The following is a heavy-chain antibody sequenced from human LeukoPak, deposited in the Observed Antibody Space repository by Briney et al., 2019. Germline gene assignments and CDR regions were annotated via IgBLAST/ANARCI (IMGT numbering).Heavy chain of an antibody. CDR2: INPGDSDT. J-gene: IGHJ5*02. V-gene: IGHV5-51*01. CDR3: VRGHVYNDH. CDR1: GYTFTSYW. D-gene: IGHD1-1*01. Sequence: GESLKISCQGAGYTFTSYWIGWVRQMPGKGLEWMGIINPGDSDTRYNPSFQGQVTISVDKSINTAYLQWSSLKASDTATYLCVRGHVYNDHWGQGTLVTVSS.